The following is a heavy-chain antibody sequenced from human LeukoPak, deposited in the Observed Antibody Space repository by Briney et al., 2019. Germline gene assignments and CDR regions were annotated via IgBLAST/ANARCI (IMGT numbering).Heavy chain of an antibody. CDR2: MYFNSGAT. CDR1: GFTFRDYY. D-gene: IGHD5-12*01. V-gene: IGHV1-2*02. Sequence: ASGRVSCKASGFTFRDYYVQWVRQVPGQGLEWVGWMYFNSGATRYAPKFQGRVTLTGDTSINTVYMELVSLGSDDTAMYYCAREGSSASGQDWYAFDIWGQETMVTVSS. J-gene: IGHJ3*02. CDR3: AREGSSASGQDWYAFDI.